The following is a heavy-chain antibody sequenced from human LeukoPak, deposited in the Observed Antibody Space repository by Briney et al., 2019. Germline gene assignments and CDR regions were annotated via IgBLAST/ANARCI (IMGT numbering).Heavy chain of an antibody. Sequence: ASGRSSCKVLDYTFTNYGITWGRRAPGQGLEWMGWISTYNGDTNYAQELHGRVTMTTDTSTTTAYMDLRSLRSDDTAVYYCARDQYCYDTSGRPPFDFWGQGTLVTVSS. D-gene: IGHD3-22*01. CDR1: DYTFTNYG. CDR3: ARDQYCYDTSGRPPFDF. V-gene: IGHV1-18*01. CDR2: ISTYNGDT. J-gene: IGHJ4*02.